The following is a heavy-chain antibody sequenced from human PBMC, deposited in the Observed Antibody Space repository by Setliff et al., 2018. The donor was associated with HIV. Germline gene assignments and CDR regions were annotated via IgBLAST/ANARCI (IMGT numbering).Heavy chain of an antibody. CDR2: INPSGGST. V-gene: IGHV1-46*01. Sequence: ASVKVSCKASGYTFTSYYMHWVRQAPGQGLEWMGIINPSGGSTSYAQKFQGRVTITADQSTSTAYMELSGLTSEDTAVYYCASPRLDWSFSHFDYWGQGTPVTVSS. D-gene: IGHD3-9*01. CDR3: ASPRLDWSFSHFDY. CDR1: GYTFTSYY. J-gene: IGHJ4*02.